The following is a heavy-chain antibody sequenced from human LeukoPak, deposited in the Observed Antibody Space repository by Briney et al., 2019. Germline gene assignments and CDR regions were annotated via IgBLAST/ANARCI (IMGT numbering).Heavy chain of an antibody. Sequence: GGSLRLSCAASGFTFSSYGMHWVRQAPGKGLEGVAVISYDGSNKYYADSVKGRFTISRDNSKNTLYLQMNSLRAEDTAVYYCAKAGSGSSRYYFDYWGQGTLVTVSS. V-gene: IGHV3-30*18. CDR1: GFTFSSYG. D-gene: IGHD1-26*01. J-gene: IGHJ4*02. CDR2: ISYDGSNK. CDR3: AKAGSGSSRYYFDY.